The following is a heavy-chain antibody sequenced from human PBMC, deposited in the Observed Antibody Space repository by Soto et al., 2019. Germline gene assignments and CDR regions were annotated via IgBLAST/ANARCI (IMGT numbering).Heavy chain of an antibody. J-gene: IGHJ6*03. CDR3: AREGRGSTSPYYYYYMDV. CDR1: GGSISSGGYY. Sequence: SETLSLTCTVSGGSISSGGYYWSWIRQHPGKGLEWIGYIYYSGSTYYNPSLKSRVTISVDTSKNQFSLKLSSVTAADTAVYYCAREGRGSTSPYYYYYMDVWGKGTTVTVS. V-gene: IGHV4-31*03. D-gene: IGHD2-2*01. CDR2: IYYSGST.